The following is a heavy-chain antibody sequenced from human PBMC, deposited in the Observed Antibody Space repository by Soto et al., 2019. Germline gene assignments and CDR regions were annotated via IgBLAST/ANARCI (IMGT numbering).Heavy chain of an antibody. V-gene: IGHV3-30*18. CDR2: ISYDGSNK. J-gene: IGHJ4*02. CDR3: AKDPGDGYNFDYFDY. D-gene: IGHD5-12*01. CDR1: GFTFSSYG. Sequence: QVQLVESGGGVVQPGRSLRLSCAASGFTFSSYGMHWVRQAPGKGLEWVAVISYDGSNKYYADSVKGRFTISRDNSKNPLDLQMNSLRAEDTAVYYCAKDPGDGYNFDYFDYWGQGTLVTVSS.